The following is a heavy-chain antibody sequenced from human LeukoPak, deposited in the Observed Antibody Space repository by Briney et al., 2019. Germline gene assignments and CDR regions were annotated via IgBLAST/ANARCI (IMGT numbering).Heavy chain of an antibody. CDR3: VRDTYRTAVAGSSGLGY. CDR1: GFTFGTYW. CDR2: IEQDGTEK. V-gene: IGHV3-7*01. D-gene: IGHD6-19*01. J-gene: IGHJ4*02. Sequence: GGSLRHSCAASGFTFGTYWMGWVRQAPGRGMEWVANIEQDGTEKSYVDSVKGRFTISRDNVKNSVSLQMHSLRVDDTAIYYCVRDTYRTAVAGSSGLGYWGQGTLVTVSS.